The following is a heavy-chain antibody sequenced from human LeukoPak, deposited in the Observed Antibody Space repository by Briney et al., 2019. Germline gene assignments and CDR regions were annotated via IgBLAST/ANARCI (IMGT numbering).Heavy chain of an antibody. V-gene: IGHV1-8*01. D-gene: IGHD4-17*01. J-gene: IGHJ4*02. CDR3: ARVPTVTDFDY. CDR1: GYTFTSYD. Sequence: ASVKVSCKASGYTFTSYDINWVRQATGQGLEWMGWMNPNSGNTDYAQKFQGRVTMTRNTSISTAYMELSSLRSEDTAVYYCARVPTVTDFDYWGQGTLVTVSS. CDR2: MNPNSGNT.